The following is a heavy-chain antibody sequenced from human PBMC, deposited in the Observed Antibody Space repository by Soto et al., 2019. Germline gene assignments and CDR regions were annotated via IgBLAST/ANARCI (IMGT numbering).Heavy chain of an antibody. D-gene: IGHD3-3*01. Sequence: ASVKVSCKASGYTFTSYGTSWVRQAPGQGLEWMGWISAYNGNTNYAQKLQGRVTMTTDTSTSTAYMELRSLRSDDTAVYYCARACYDFWSGYYNWFDPWGQGTLVTVSS. CDR3: ARACYDFWSGYYNWFDP. V-gene: IGHV1-18*01. J-gene: IGHJ5*02. CDR2: ISAYNGNT. CDR1: GYTFTSYG.